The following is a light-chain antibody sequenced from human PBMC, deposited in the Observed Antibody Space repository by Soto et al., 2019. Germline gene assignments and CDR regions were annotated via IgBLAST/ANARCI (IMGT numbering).Light chain of an antibody. CDR3: CSYAGSNTLI. CDR2: EVN. J-gene: IGLJ2*01. V-gene: IGLV2-8*01. CDR1: SSDVGIFNY. Sequence: QSVLTQPPSASGSPGQSVTISCTGTSSDVGIFNYVSWYQRHPDQAPKLLIFEVNKRPSGVPDRFSASKSGNTASLTVSGLQAEDEADYYCCSYAGSNTLIFGGGTKLTVL.